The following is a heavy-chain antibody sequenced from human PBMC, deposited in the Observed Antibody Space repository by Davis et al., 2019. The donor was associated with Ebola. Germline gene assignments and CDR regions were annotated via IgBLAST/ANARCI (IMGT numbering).Heavy chain of an antibody. D-gene: IGHD1-26*01. J-gene: IGHJ3*02. CDR3: ARDAEVGKNAFDI. CDR1: GYTFTNYY. Sequence: ASVKVSCKASGYTFTNYYMHWVRQAPGQGLEWMGMINPNDGRTIYAQKFQGRVTVTRDTSTTTVYMELRSLRSDDTAVYYCARDAEVGKNAFDIWGQGTMVTVSS. CDR2: INPNDGRT. V-gene: IGHV1-46*01.